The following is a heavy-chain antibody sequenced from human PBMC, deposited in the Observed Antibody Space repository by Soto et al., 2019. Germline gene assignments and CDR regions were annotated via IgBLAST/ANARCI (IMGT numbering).Heavy chain of an antibody. CDR3: ARGGVVVITADAFDI. D-gene: IGHD3-22*01. J-gene: IGHJ3*02. Sequence: ASVKVSCKASGYTFTSDGISWVRQAPGQGLEWMGWISAYNGNTNYAQKLQGSVTMTKDTSTSTAYMELRSLRSDDTAVYYCARGGVVVITADAFDIWGQGTMVTVSS. CDR1: GYTFTSDG. CDR2: ISAYNGNT. V-gene: IGHV1-18*01.